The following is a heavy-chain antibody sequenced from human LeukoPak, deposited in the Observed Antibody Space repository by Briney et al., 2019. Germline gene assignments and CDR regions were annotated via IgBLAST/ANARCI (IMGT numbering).Heavy chain of an antibody. D-gene: IGHD3-22*01. J-gene: IGHJ4*02. CDR3: ARERHRKGSGYLLDY. Sequence: GASVKVSCKASGGTFSSYAISWVRQAPGQGLEWMGGIIPIFGTASYAQKFQGRVTITTDESTSTAYMELSSLRSEDTAVYYCARERHRKGSGYLLDYWGQGTLVTVSS. CDR2: IIPIFGTA. V-gene: IGHV1-69*05. CDR1: GGTFSSYA.